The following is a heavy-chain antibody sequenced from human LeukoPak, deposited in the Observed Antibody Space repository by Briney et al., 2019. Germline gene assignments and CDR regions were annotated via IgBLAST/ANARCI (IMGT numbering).Heavy chain of an antibody. V-gene: IGHV3-23*01. Sequence: TGGSLRLSCAASGFTFSSYAMSWVRQAPGKGLEWVSAISGSGGSTYYADSVKGRFTISRDNSRNTLYLQMNTLRAKDTAVYFCSKSPVSSCRGSFCYPFDYWGQGNLVTVSS. J-gene: IGHJ4*02. CDR1: GFTFSSYA. CDR2: ISGSGGST. D-gene: IGHD2-15*01. CDR3: SKSPVSSCRGSFCYPFDY.